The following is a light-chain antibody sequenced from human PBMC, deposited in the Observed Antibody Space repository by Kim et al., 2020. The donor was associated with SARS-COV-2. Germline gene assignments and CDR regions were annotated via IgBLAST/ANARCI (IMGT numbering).Light chain of an antibody. J-gene: IGLJ3*02. CDR3: QVWDSSSDHWV. CDR2: YDS. V-gene: IGLV3-21*04. CDR1: NIGSKS. Sequence: SYELTQPPSVSVAPGKTARITCGGHNIGSKSVPWYQQKPGQAPVLVIYYDSDRPSGIPERFSGSNSGNTATLTTSRVEAGDEADYYCQVWDSSSDHWVFGGGTQLTVL.